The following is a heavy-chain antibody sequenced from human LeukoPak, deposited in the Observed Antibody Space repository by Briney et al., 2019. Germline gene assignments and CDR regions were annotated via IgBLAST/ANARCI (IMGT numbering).Heavy chain of an antibody. CDR1: GFTFSSYW. D-gene: IGHD3-10*01. V-gene: IGHV3-7*01. J-gene: IGHJ4*02. Sequence: GGSLRLSCAASGFTFSSYWMSWVRQAPGKGLEWVANIKQDGSEKYYVDSVKGRFTISRDNAKNSLYLQMNSLRAEDTAVYYCASLPYYYGSGNDYWGQGTLVTVSS. CDR2: IKQDGSEK. CDR3: ASLPYYYGSGNDY.